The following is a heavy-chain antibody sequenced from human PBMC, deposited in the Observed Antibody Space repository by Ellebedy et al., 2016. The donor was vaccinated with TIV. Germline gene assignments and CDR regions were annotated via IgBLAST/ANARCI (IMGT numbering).Heavy chain of an antibody. CDR3: ARGCSSTSCYLYYYYYMDV. J-gene: IGHJ6*03. CDR2: IYSSGST. V-gene: IGHV4-39*07. CDR1: GCSISSSSYY. Sequence: GSLRLSXTVSGCSISSSSYYWGWIRQPPGKGLEWIGSIYSSGSTYYNPSLKSRVTISVDTSKNQFSLKLSSVTAADTAVYYCARGCSSTSCYLYYYYYMDVWGKGTTVTVSS. D-gene: IGHD2-2*01.